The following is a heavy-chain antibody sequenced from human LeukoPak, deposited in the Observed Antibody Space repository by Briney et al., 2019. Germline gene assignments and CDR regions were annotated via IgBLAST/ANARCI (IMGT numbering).Heavy chain of an antibody. V-gene: IGHV5-51*01. D-gene: IGHD3-3*01. CDR3: ARRITIFGVVNDAFDI. CDR1: GYSFTSYW. J-gene: IGHJ3*02. CDR2: IYLGDSDT. Sequence: GESLKISCKGSGYSFTSYWIGWVRQMPGKGLEWMGIIYLGDSDTRYSPSFQGQVTISADKSISTAYLQWSSLKASDTAMYYCARRITIFGVVNDAFDIWGQGTMVTVSS.